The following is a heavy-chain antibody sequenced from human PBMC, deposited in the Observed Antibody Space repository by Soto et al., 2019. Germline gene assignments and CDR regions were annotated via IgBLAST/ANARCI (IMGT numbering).Heavy chain of an antibody. CDR3: AHFYCNSTSCPPYYYYGMDV. Sequence: GASVKVSCKASGYTFTGYYMHWVRQAPGQGLEWMGWINPNSGGTNYAQKFQGRVTMTRDTSISTAYMELSRLRSDDTAVYYCAHFYCNSTSCPPYYYYGMDVWGQGTTVTVS. J-gene: IGHJ6*02. CDR1: GYTFTGYY. V-gene: IGHV1-2*02. D-gene: IGHD2-2*01. CDR2: INPNSGGT.